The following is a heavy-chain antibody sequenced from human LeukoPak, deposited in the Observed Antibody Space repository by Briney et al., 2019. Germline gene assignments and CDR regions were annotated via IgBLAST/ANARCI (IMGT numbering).Heavy chain of an antibody. J-gene: IGHJ4*02. CDR3: ARASTTVPNLLDH. D-gene: IGHD4-17*01. V-gene: IGHV3-74*01. CDR1: GFTFSTYW. Sequence: PGGSLRLSCAASGFTFSTYWMHWVRQAPGMGLVWVARIKGDGSSTIYADSVKGRFTISRDNSKNTLYLQTSSLRAEDTAVYYCARASTTVPNLLDHWGRGTLVTVSS. CDR2: IKGDGSST.